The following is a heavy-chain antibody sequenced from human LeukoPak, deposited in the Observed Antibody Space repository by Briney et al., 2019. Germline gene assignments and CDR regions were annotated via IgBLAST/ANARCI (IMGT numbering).Heavy chain of an antibody. V-gene: IGHV4-34*01. CDR3: ARGRYYYDSSGPGPDY. CDR2: INHSGST. Sequence: SETLSLTCAVYGGSFSGYYWSWIRQPPGKGLEWIGEINHSGSTNYNPSPKSRVTISVDTSRNQFSLKLSSVTAADTAVYYCARGRYYYDSSGPGPDYWGQGTLVTVSS. D-gene: IGHD3-22*01. CDR1: GGSFSGYY. J-gene: IGHJ4*02.